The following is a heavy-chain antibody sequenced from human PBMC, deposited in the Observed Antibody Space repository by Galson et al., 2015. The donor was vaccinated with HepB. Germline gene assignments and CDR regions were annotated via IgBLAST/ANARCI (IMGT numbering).Heavy chain of an antibody. CDR2: ISSSSEIA. CDR3: ARALPLMITFRGAVDEGVYFDY. D-gene: IGHD3-16*01. CDR1: GFPFSNFA. Sequence: SLRLSCAASGFPFSNFAMNWVRQAPGKGLEWLSSISSSSEIAYHADSAKGRFTISRDNAKNSLYLQMSSLRDEDTAVYYCARALPLMITFRGAVDEGVYFDYWGQGTLVTVSS. J-gene: IGHJ4*02. V-gene: IGHV3-48*02.